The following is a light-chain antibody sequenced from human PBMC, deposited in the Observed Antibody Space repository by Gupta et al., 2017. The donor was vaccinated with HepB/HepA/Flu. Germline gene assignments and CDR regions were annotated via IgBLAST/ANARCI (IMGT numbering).Light chain of an antibody. CDR3: YSYAGSSTPYV. Sequence: QSALTQPASVSGSPGQSITISCTETSSAVGSYNLVSWYQQHPGKAPKLMIYEVSKRPSGVSNRFSGSKSGNTASLTISGLQAEDEADYYCYSYAGSSTPYVFGTGTKVTVL. J-gene: IGLJ1*01. CDR1: SSAVGSYNL. CDR2: EVS. V-gene: IGLV2-23*02.